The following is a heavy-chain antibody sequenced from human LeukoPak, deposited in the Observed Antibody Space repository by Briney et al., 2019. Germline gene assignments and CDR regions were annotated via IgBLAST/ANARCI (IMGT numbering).Heavy chain of an antibody. V-gene: IGHV4-59*08. J-gene: IGHJ1*01. Sequence: PSETLSLTCTVSGGSISSYYWSWIRQPPGKGLEWIGYIYYSGSTNYNPSLKSRVTISVDTSKNQFSLKLSSVTAADTAVYYCARLPDFQHWGQGTLVTVSP. CDR1: GGSISSYY. CDR2: IYYSGST. D-gene: IGHD1-14*01. CDR3: ARLPDFQH.